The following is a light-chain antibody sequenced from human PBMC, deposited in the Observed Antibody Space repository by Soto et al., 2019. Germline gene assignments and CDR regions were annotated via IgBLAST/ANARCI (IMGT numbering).Light chain of an antibody. V-gene: IGKV3-20*01. J-gene: IGKJ5*01. CDR3: QQYGSSPRT. CDR2: DAS. Sequence: EIVLTQSPGTLSLSPGERATLSCRASQSVSSSYLAWYRQKPGQTPRLLIYDASSRATGIPDRFSGSGSGTDFTLSITRLEPEDFAVYYCQQYGSSPRTFGQGTRLEIK. CDR1: QSVSSSY.